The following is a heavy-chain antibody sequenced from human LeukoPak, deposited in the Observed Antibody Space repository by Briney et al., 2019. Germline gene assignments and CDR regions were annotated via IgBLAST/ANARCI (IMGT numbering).Heavy chain of an antibody. V-gene: IGHV1-2*02. CDR1: GYTFTGYY. CDR3: ARDTYYCDSSGYRPGDY. CDR2: INPNSGGT. Sequence: ASVKVSCKAPGYTFTGYYMHWVRQAPGQGLEWMGWINPNSGGTNYAQKFQGRVTMTRDTSISTAYMELSRLRSDDTAVYYCARDTYYCDSSGYRPGDYWGQGTLVTVSS. J-gene: IGHJ4*02. D-gene: IGHD3-22*01.